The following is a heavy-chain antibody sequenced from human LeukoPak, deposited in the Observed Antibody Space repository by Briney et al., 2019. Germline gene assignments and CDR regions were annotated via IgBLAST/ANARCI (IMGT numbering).Heavy chain of an antibody. CDR1: GGSISSYY. V-gene: IGHV4-59*01. Sequence: SETLSLTCTVSGGSISSYYWSWIRQPPGKGLEWIGYIYYSGSTNYNPSLKSRVTISVDTSKNQFSLKLSSVTAADTAVYYCARESVVVTASTNFDYWGQGTLVTVSS. CDR3: ARESVVVTASTNFDY. J-gene: IGHJ4*02. CDR2: IYYSGST. D-gene: IGHD2-21*02.